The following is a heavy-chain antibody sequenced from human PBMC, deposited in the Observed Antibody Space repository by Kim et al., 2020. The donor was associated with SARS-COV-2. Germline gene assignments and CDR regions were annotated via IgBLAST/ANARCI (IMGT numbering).Heavy chain of an antibody. V-gene: IGHV3-7*01. CDR1: GFTFSSYW. CDR3: ARDWETHDSSGQDY. D-gene: IGHD3-22*01. J-gene: IGHJ4*02. CDR2: IKQDGSEK. Sequence: GGSLRLSCAASGFTFSSYWMSWVRQAPGKGLEWVANIKQDGSEKYYVDSVKGRFTISRDNAKNSLYLQMNSLRAEDTAVYYCARDWETHDSSGQDYWGQGTLVTVSS.